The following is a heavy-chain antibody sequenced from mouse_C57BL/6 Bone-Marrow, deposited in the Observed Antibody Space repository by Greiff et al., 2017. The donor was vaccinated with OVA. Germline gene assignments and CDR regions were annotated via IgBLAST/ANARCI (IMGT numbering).Heavy chain of an antibody. CDR1: GFSLTSYG. D-gene: IGHD2-2*01. CDR2: IWRGGST. Sequence: VQRVESGPGLVQPSQSLSITCTVSGFSLTSYGVHWVRQSPGKGLEWLGVIWRGGSTDYNAAFMSRLSITKDNSKSQGFFKMNSLQADDTAIYYCAKTRYYGYDCYAMDYWGQGTSVTVSS. J-gene: IGHJ4*01. V-gene: IGHV2-5*01. CDR3: AKTRYYGYDCYAMDY.